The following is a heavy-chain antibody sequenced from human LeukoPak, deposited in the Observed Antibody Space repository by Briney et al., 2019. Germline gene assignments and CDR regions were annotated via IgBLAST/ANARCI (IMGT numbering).Heavy chain of an antibody. CDR2: ISGSGGST. D-gene: IGHD3-10*01. CDR1: GFTFSSYA. Sequence: GGSLRLSCAASGFTFSSYAMSWVRQAPGKGLEWVSAISGSGGSTYYADSVKGRFAISRDNSKNTLYLQMNSLRAEDTAVYYCAKEGTRITMVRGVRDHDYWGQGTLVTVSS. J-gene: IGHJ4*02. V-gene: IGHV3-23*01. CDR3: AKEGTRITMVRGVRDHDY.